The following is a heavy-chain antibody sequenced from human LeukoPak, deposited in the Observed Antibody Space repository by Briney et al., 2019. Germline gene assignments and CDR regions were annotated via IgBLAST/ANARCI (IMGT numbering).Heavy chain of an antibody. J-gene: IGHJ4*02. Sequence: SETLSLTCTVSGGSISTFFWTWLRQPAGRGLEWIGRIYTGTTYYNPSLESRATISVDTSNNRFSLKLTSLTAADTAVYYCARGTEMTTVTGYYSFDYWGRGSLVTVSS. CDR3: ARGTEMTTVTGYYSFDY. V-gene: IGHV4-4*07. CDR2: IYTGTT. CDR1: GGSISTFF. D-gene: IGHD4-11*01.